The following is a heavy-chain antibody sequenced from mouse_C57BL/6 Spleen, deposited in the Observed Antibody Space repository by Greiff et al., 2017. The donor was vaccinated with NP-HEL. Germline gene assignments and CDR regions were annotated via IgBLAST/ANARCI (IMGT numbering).Heavy chain of an antibody. D-gene: IGHD2-4*01. V-gene: IGHV1-61*01. Sequence: QVQLQQSGAELVRPGSSVKLSCKASGYTFTSYWMDWVKQRPGQGLEWIGNIYPSDSETHYNQKFKDKATLTVDKSSSTAYMQLSSLTSEDSAVYYCARNDYDDWYFDVWGTGTTVTVSS. CDR3: ARNDYDDWYFDV. CDR1: GYTFTSYW. CDR2: IYPSDSET. J-gene: IGHJ1*03.